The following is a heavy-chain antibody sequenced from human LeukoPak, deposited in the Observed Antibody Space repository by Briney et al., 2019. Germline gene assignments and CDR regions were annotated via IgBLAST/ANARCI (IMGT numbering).Heavy chain of an antibody. V-gene: IGHV1-18*01. D-gene: IGHD3/OR15-3a*01. J-gene: IGHJ4*02. CDR2: ISAYNGNT. CDR3: ARDPDFWTGYYYFDY. Sequence: ASVKVSCKASGYTFTSYGISWVRQAPGQGLEWMGWISAYNGNTNYAQKLQGRVTMTTDTSTSTAYMELRSLRSDDTAVYYCARDPDFWTGYYYFDYWGQGILVTVSS. CDR1: GYTFTSYG.